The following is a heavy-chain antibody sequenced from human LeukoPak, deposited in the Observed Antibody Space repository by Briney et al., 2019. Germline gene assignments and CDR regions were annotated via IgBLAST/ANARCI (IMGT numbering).Heavy chain of an antibody. CDR3: AKLKRVGIAPFDD. J-gene: IGHJ4*02. D-gene: IGHD3-10*01. V-gene: IGHV3-23*01. CDR1: GFTFSHFA. CDR2: ISGSGNKT. Sequence: LTGGSLRLSCGVSGFTFSHFAMSWVRQAPGKGLQWVSTISGSGNKTYDADFVKGRFTISRDNSKNTLYLQMTGLRAEDTAVYYRAKLKRVGIAPFDDWGQGILVTVSS.